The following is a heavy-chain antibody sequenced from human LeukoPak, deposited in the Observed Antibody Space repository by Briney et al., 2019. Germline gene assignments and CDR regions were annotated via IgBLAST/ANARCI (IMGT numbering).Heavy chain of an antibody. V-gene: IGHV3-30*02. Sequence: GGSLRLSCAASGFTFSSYGMHWVRQAPGKGLEWVAFIRYDGSNKYYADSVKGRFTISRDNSKNTLYLQMNSLRAEDTAVYYCAKVGWVLSAIDAFDIWGQGTMVTVSS. CDR2: IRYDGSNK. CDR1: GFTFSSYG. CDR3: AKVGWVLSAIDAFDI. D-gene: IGHD1-26*01. J-gene: IGHJ3*02.